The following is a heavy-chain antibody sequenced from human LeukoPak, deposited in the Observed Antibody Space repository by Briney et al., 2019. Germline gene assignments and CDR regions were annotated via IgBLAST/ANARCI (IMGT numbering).Heavy chain of an antibody. Sequence: SETLSPTCTVSGGSISSGDYYWSWIRQPPGKGLEWIGYIYYSGSTYYNPSLKSRVTISVDTSKNQFSLKLSSVTAADTAVYYCARFYCSSTSCYAYFDYWGQGTLVTVSS. CDR3: ARFYCSSTSCYAYFDY. V-gene: IGHV4-30-4*01. CDR2: IYYSGST. J-gene: IGHJ4*02. CDR1: GGSISSGDYY. D-gene: IGHD2-2*01.